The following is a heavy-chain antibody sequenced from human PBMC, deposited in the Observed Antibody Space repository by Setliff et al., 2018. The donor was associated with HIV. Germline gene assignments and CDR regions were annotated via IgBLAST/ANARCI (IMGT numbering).Heavy chain of an antibody. CDR1: GGSISTSSYY. CDR3: ARLFQWMSYAFDI. V-gene: IGHV4-39*01. D-gene: IGHD5-12*01. CDR2: IYNSGNT. J-gene: IGHJ3*02. Sequence: SETLSLTCTVSGGSISTSSYYWGWIRQPPGKGLGWIGSIYNSGNTYYNPSLKSRLTMSVDTSKNQFSLKLRSVTAADTAVYYCARLFQWMSYAFDIWGQGTMVTVSS.